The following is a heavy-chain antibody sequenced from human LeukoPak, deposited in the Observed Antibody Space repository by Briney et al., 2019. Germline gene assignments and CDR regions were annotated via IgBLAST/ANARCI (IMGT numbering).Heavy chain of an antibody. J-gene: IGHJ4*02. D-gene: IGHD3-10*01. CDR1: GYSFTSYW. CDR3: ARPNRGALLDC. Sequence: GESLKISCKVSGYSFTSYWIGWVRQMPGKGLEWMGIIYPADSDTKYSPSFQGHVSISADKSITTAYLQWSSLKASDTAMYYCARPNRGALLDCWGQGTLATVSS. V-gene: IGHV5-51*01. CDR2: IYPADSDT.